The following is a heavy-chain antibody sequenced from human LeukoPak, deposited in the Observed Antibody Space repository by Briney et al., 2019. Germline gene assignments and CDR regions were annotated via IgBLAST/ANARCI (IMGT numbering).Heavy chain of an antibody. CDR1: GGSISSSSSY. D-gene: IGHD3-3*01. V-gene: IGHV4-39*01. J-gene: IGHJ6*02. CDR2: IYYSGST. CDR3: ARHSAYDFWSGFQYYYYYYGMDV. Sequence: PTETLSLTCTVSGGSISSSSSYWGWICQPPGKGLEWIGSIYYSGSTYYNPSLKSRVTISVDTSKNQFSLKLSSVTAADTAVYYCARHSAYDFWSGFQYYYYYYGMDVWGQGTTVTVSS.